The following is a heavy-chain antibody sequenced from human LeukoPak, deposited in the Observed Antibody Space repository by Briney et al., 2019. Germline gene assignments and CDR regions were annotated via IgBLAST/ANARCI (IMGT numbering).Heavy chain of an antibody. J-gene: IGHJ3*02. CDR2: ITYIGRT. D-gene: IGHD4-17*01. CDR1: GDSFSRHY. CDR3: ARDIVTVTKALDI. Sequence: ADTLSLICVLSGDSFSRHYWSSIRQSAGKGLGWLGYITYIGRTNSNRSVKSRVTISIATSKNQFSLTLRSVTAADTAVYYCARDIVTVTKALDIWGQGTLVTVSA. V-gene: IGHV4-59*11.